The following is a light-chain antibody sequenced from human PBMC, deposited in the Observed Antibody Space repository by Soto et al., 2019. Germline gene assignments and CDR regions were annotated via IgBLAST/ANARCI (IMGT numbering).Light chain of an antibody. CDR1: RSSIGSNT. CDR2: RNN. V-gene: IGLV1-44*01. J-gene: IGLJ1*01. CDR3: STLGDSLNGFYV. Sequence: SVLTQPPSASGTPGQRVTISCSGSRSSIGSNTVNWYQHLPGTAPKLLIYRNNQRPSGVPDRFSGSTSGTSASLAISGLRPDRAAYFFLSTLGDSLNGFYVFGTGTKVTVL.